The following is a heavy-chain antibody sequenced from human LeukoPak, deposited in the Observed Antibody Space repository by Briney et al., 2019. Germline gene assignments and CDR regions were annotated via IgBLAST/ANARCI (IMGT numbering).Heavy chain of an antibody. CDR3: ARPGGNSSSYSGAFDY. D-gene: IGHD6-13*01. J-gene: IGHJ4*02. V-gene: IGHV1-8*01. Sequence: GASVKVSCKASGYTFTSYDINWVRQATGQGLEWMGWMNPNSGNTGYAQKFQGRVTMTRNTSISTAYMELSSLRSEDMAVYYCARPGGNSSSYSGAFDYWGQGTQVTVSS. CDR1: GYTFTSYD. CDR2: MNPNSGNT.